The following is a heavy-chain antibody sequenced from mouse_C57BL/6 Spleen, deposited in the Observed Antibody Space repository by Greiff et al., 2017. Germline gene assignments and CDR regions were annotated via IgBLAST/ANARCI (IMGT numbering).Heavy chain of an antibody. V-gene: IGHV1-78*01. J-gene: IGHJ2*01. Sequence: QVQLQQSDAELVKPGASVKISCKVSGYTFTDHTIHWMKQRPEQGLEWIGYIYPRDGSTKYNEKFKGKATLTADKSSSTAYMQLNSLTSEDSAVYFCARELIYYYGSSSFDYWGQGTTLTVSS. CDR1: GYTFTDHT. CDR2: IYPRDGST. CDR3: ARELIYYYGSSSFDY. D-gene: IGHD1-1*01.